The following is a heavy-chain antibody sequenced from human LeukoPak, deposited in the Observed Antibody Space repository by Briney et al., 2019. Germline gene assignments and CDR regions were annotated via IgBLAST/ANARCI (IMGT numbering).Heavy chain of an antibody. CDR2: ISYDGSNK. D-gene: IGHD2-8*01. V-gene: IGHV3-30-3*01. CDR3: ARDRSGARILYYQAYDAFDI. Sequence: PGGSLRLSCAASGFTFSSYAMHWVRQAPGKGLEWVAVISYDGSNKYYADSVKGRFTISRDNSKNTLYLQMNSLRAEDTAVYYCARDRSGARILYYQAYDAFDIWGQGTMVTVSS. CDR1: GFTFSSYA. J-gene: IGHJ3*02.